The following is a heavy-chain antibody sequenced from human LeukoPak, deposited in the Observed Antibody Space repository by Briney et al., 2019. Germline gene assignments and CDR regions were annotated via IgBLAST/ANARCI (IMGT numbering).Heavy chain of an antibody. CDR2: IYYSGST. CDR3: ARLTINYYDSSGDAFDI. D-gene: IGHD3-22*01. J-gene: IGHJ3*02. Sequence: SETLSLTCTVSGGSISSYYWSWIRQPPGKRLEWIGYIYYSGSTNYNPSLKSRVTISVDTSKNQFSLKLSSVTAADTAVYYCARLTINYYDSSGDAFDIWGQGTMVTVSS. CDR1: GGSISSYY. V-gene: IGHV4-59*08.